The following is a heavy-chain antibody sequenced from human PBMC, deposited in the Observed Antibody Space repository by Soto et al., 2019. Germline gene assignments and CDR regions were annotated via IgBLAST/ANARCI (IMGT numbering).Heavy chain of an antibody. CDR3: ARGLITSTHRGIDY. D-gene: IGHD3-16*01. CDR2: INAGNGNT. CDR1: GYTFTSYA. J-gene: IGHJ4*02. V-gene: IGHV1-3*01. Sequence: ASVKVSCKASGYTFTSYAMHWVRQAPGQRLEWMGWINAGNGNTKYYTDSVKGRFTISRDNSRNTLYLQMNSLSAEDTAVYYCARGLITSTHRGIDYWGQGTLVTVSS.